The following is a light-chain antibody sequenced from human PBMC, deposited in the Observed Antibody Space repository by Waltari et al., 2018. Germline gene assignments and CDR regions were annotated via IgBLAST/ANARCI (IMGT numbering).Light chain of an antibody. J-gene: IGKJ1*01. CDR3: QQHNNWPPWT. CDR2: GAS. Sequence: ETALTHSPATLSVSPRKRATLSCRASQTVTTKLAWDQQKPGQAPRLLIYGASTRATGIPARFSGSGSGTEFTLTISSLQSEDFAVYYCQQHNNWPPWTFGQGTKVEIK. V-gene: IGKV3-15*01. CDR1: QTVTTK.